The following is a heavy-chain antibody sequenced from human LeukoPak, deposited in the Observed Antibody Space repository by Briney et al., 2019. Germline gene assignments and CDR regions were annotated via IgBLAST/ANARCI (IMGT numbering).Heavy chain of an antibody. V-gene: IGHV4-39*01. J-gene: IGHJ4*02. D-gene: IGHD6-13*01. Sequence: TSETLSLTCTVSGGSISSYYWGWIRQPPGKGLEWIGSIYYSGSTYYNPSLKSRVTISVDTSKNQFSLKLSSVTAADTAVYYCARHRGIAAAGFGYWGQGTLVTVSS. CDR3: ARHRGIAAAGFGY. CDR2: IYYSGST. CDR1: GGSISSYY.